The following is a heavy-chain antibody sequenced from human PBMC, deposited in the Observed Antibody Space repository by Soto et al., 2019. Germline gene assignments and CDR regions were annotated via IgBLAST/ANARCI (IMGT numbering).Heavy chain of an antibody. J-gene: IGHJ6*03. Sequence: ASVKVSCKASGYTFTSYDINWVRQATGQGLEWMGWMNPNSGNTGYAQKFQGRVTMTRDTSISTAYMELSSLRSEDTAVYYCARGYEGQDKEVGYYYMDVWGKGTTVTVSS. V-gene: IGHV1-8*01. CDR1: GYTFTSYD. CDR2: MNPNSGNT. D-gene: IGHD3-16*01. CDR3: ARGYEGQDKEVGYYYMDV.